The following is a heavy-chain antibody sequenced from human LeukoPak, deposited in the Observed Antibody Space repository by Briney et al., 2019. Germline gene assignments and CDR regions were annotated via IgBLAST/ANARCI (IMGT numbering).Heavy chain of an antibody. D-gene: IGHD3-10*01. CDR1: GFTFSNYG. CDR3: ARYGSGKNFDY. Sequence: GGSLRLSCAPSGFTFSNYGIHWVRQAPGKGLEWVAVIWYDGSQKYYADSVKGRFTISRDNSKNTLYLQMNSPRAEDTAVYYCARYGSGKNFDYWGQGTLVTVSS. J-gene: IGHJ4*02. V-gene: IGHV3-33*01. CDR2: IWYDGSQK.